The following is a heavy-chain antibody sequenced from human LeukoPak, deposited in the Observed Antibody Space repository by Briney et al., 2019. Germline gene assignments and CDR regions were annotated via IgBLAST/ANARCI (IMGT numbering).Heavy chain of an antibody. CDR2: ISSSGSTI. Sequence: GGSLRLSCAASGFTFSSYEMNWVRQAPGKGLEWVSYISSSGSTIYYADSVKGRFTISRDNAKNSLYLQMNSLRAEDTAVYCCAREAPGGGGIDYWGQGTLVTVSS. CDR3: AREAPGGGGIDY. V-gene: IGHV3-48*03. CDR1: GFTFSSYE. J-gene: IGHJ4*02. D-gene: IGHD3-16*01.